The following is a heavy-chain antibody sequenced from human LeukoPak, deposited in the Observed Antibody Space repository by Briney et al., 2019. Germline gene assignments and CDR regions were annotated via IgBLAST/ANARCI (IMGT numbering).Heavy chain of an antibody. J-gene: IGHJ6*02. Sequence: GGSLRLSCAASGFTFSSYAMSWVRQAPGKGLEWVSAISGSGGSTYYADSVKGRFTISRDNSKNTLYLQMNSLRAEDTAVYYCAKITQGAYYDFWSGYLGTQGDMDVWGQGTTVTVSS. CDR2: ISGSGGST. D-gene: IGHD3-3*01. V-gene: IGHV3-23*01. CDR1: GFTFSSYA. CDR3: AKITQGAYYDFWSGYLGTQGDMDV.